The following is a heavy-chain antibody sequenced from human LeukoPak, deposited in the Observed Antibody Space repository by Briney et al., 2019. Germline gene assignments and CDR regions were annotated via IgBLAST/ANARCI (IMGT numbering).Heavy chain of an antibody. CDR2: ISGSGGST. CDR3: AKSESSSWYESPPEAFDY. D-gene: IGHD6-13*01. CDR1: GFTFSSYT. J-gene: IGHJ4*02. Sequence: GGSLRLSCAASGFTFSSYTMSWVRQAPGKGLEWVSAISGSGGSTYYADSVKGRFTISRDNSKNTLYLQMNSLRAEDTAVYYCAKSESSSWYESPPEAFDYWGQGTLVTVSS. V-gene: IGHV3-23*01.